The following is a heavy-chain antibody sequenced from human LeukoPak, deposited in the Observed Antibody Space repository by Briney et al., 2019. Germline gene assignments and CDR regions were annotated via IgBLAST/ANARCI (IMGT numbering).Heavy chain of an antibody. V-gene: IGHV4-34*01. CDR1: GGSFSGYY. D-gene: IGHD3-16*01. CDR3: ARSDYVWGTHRRAFDI. Sequence: PSETLSLTCAVYGGSFSGYYWSWIRQPPGKGLEWIGEINHSGSTNYNPSLKSRVTISVDTSKNQFSLKLSSVTAADTAVYYCARSDYVWGTHRRAFDIWGQGTMDTVSS. CDR2: INHSGST. J-gene: IGHJ3*02.